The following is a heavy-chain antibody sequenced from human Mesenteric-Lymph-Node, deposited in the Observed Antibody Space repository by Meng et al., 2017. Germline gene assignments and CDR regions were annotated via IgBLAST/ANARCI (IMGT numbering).Heavy chain of an antibody. D-gene: IGHD3-22*01. CDR1: GGSISSGGHS. Sequence: QVHLQESGPGLVKPSQTLSLPCTVSGGSISSGGHSWSWIRQHPGKGLEWIAYIYYSGSTYYNPSLKSRVILSVDTSKNQFSLKLSSVTAADTAVYYCARVDSSGYFLDYWGQGTLVTVSS. V-gene: IGHV4-31*03. CDR2: IYYSGST. J-gene: IGHJ4*01. CDR3: ARVDSSGYFLDY.